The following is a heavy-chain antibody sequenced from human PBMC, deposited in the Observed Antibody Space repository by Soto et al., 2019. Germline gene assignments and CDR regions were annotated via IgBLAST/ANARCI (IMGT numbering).Heavy chain of an antibody. J-gene: IGHJ4*02. D-gene: IGHD7-27*01. CDR1: GVSVTSGSYY. Sequence: QVQLQESGPGLVKPSETLSLTCTVSGVSVTSGSYYWSWFRQPPGKGLEWIGYIFYSGSTNYNPSLKSRITISVDTSKKPFSLKLNSVTAADTAVYYCARDFPALGIRSQFDYWGPGILVTVSS. V-gene: IGHV4-61*01. CDR2: IFYSGST. CDR3: ARDFPALGIRSQFDY.